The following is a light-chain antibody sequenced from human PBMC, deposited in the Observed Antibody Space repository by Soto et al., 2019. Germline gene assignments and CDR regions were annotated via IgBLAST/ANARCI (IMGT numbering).Light chain of an antibody. V-gene: IGKV3-20*01. CDR1: QTVRNNY. J-gene: IGKJ4*01. CDR3: QQFSSSTLT. CDR2: DAS. Sequence: EIVLMQSPGTLSLSPGERATLSCRASQTVRNNYLAWYQQKPGQAPRLXIYDASRRDTGIRDRFSGGGSGTEFTLTISRLEPEDVAVDYCQQFSSSTLTFGGGTKVDI.